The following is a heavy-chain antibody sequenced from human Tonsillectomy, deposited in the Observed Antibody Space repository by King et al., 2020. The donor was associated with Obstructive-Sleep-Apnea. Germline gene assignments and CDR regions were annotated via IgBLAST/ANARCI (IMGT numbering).Heavy chain of an antibody. V-gene: IGHV4-30-2*01. CDR3: ARDYRGYGWYYFDY. CDR2: IYHSGST. D-gene: IGHD6-19*01. CDR1: GGSISSGGYS. Sequence: QLQESGSGLVKPSQTLSLTCAVSGGSISSGGYSWSWIRQPPGKGLEWIGYIYHSGSTYYNPSLKSRVTISVDRSKNQFSLKLSSVTAADTAVYYCARDYRGYGWYYFDYWGQGTLVTVSS. J-gene: IGHJ4*02.